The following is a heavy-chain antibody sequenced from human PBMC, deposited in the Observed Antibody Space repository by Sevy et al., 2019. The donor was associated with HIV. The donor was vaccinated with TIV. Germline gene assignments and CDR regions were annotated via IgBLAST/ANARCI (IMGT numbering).Heavy chain of an antibody. J-gene: IGHJ4*02. CDR1: GGSITSLY. D-gene: IGHD1-26*01. CDR2: TYYNAHL. Sequence: LETLSLTCTVSGGSITSLYWNWIRQPPGKGLEWIANTYYNAHLNYNPSLKSRVTLQLDTSKNQCSLRLSSVTAADTAMYYCAGENAWGRGYSWGQGTLVTVSS. V-gene: IGHV4-59*08. CDR3: AGENAWGRGYS.